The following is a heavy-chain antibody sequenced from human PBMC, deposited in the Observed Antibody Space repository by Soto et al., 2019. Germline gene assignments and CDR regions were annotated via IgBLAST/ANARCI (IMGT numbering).Heavy chain of an antibody. V-gene: IGHV4-38-2*01. CDR1: VDSISSGYY. D-gene: IGHD2-15*01. Sequence: SETLSLTCAFSVDSISSGYYGAWIRQPPGKGLEWIGSIYHSGTTYYNPSLKSRVTISVDTSKNQFSLQLISVTAADTAVYYCASRGKVPKYVTYWGQGTLVTVSS. CDR2: IYHSGTT. CDR3: ASRGKVPKYVTY. J-gene: IGHJ4*02.